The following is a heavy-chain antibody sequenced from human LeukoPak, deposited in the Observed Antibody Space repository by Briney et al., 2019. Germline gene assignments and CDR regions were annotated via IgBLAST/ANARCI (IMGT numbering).Heavy chain of an antibody. D-gene: IGHD3-10*01. J-gene: IGHJ4*02. CDR3: ARDPPGRGAY. CDR2: ISSSSSTI. V-gene: IGHV3-48*04. Sequence: GGSLRLSCAASGFTFSSYSMNWVRQAPGKGLEWVSYISSSSSTIYYADSVKGRFTISRDNAKNSLYLQMNSLRAEDTAVYYCARDPPGRGAYWGQGTLVTVSS. CDR1: GFTFSSYS.